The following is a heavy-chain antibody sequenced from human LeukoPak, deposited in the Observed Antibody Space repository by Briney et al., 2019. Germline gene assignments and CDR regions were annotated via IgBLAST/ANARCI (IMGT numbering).Heavy chain of an antibody. V-gene: IGHV3-74*01. CDR2: IESDGSST. J-gene: IGHJ5*02. Sequence: GGSLRLSCAASGFTFSSYCMHWVRQGPGQGMVWVSRIESDGSSTSYADSVKGRFTISRDNAKNTLYLQMNSLRAEDTAVYYCARDPSYSSGWYATWGQGTLVTVSS. D-gene: IGHD6-19*01. CDR3: ARDPSYSSGWYAT. CDR1: GFTFSSYC.